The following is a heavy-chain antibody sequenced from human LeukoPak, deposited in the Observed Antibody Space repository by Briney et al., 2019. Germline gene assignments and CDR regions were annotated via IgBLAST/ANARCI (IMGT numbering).Heavy chain of an antibody. Sequence: GASVKVSCKASGYTFTSYGISWVRQAPGQGLEWMGWISAYNGNTNYAQKLQGRVTMTTDTSTSTAYMELRSLRSDDTAVYYCARLLGDHSSSYWGGIDYYYYMDVWGKGTTVTISS. CDR3: ARLLGDHSSSYWGGIDYYYYMDV. V-gene: IGHV1-18*01. D-gene: IGHD6-6*01. CDR1: GYTFTSYG. J-gene: IGHJ6*03. CDR2: ISAYNGNT.